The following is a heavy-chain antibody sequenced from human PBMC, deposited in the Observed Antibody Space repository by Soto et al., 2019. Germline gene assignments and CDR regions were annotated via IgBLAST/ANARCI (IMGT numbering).Heavy chain of an antibody. CDR2: INPSGRT. CDR3: ARTRNRWFDS. V-gene: IGHV4-34*01. Sequence: LSLTCVVSGDSFRDYYWSWIRQSPGVGLEWIGEINPSGRTEYNPSLRGRVTLSVDTSKNQFSLTLSTMSAADMAVYYCARTRNRWFDSWGQGTLVTVSS. J-gene: IGHJ5*01. D-gene: IGHD1-1*01. CDR1: GDSFRDYY.